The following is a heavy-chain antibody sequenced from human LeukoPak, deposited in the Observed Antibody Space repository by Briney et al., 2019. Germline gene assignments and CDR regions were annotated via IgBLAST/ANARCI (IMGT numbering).Heavy chain of an antibody. D-gene: IGHD5-18*01. Sequence: ASVKVSCKASGYTFTGYYMHWVRQAPGQGLEWMGWINPNSGGTNYEQKFQGRVTMTRDTSISTAYMELSRLRSDDTAVYYCARDRLQYSYGELRYWGQGTLVTVSS. CDR2: INPNSGGT. CDR1: GYTFTGYY. J-gene: IGHJ4*02. CDR3: ARDRLQYSYGELRY. V-gene: IGHV1-2*02.